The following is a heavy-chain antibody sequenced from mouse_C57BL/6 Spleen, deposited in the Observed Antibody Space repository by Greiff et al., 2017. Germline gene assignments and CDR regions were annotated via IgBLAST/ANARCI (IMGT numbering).Heavy chain of an antibody. Sequence: VQLQQPGAELVKPGASVKLSCKASGYTFTSYWMHWVKQRPGRGLEWIGRIDPNSGGTKYNEKFKSKATLTVDKPSRTAYMQLSSLTSADAAVYYCARTIIPPRYAMDYWGQGTSVTASS. CDR3: ARTIIPPRYAMDY. J-gene: IGHJ4*01. CDR1: GYTFTSYW. CDR2: IDPNSGGT. D-gene: IGHD1-1*01. V-gene: IGHV1-72*01.